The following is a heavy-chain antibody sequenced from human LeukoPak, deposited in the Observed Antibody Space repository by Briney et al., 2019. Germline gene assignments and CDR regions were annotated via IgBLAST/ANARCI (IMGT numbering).Heavy chain of an antibody. CDR2: IYYSGST. CDR3: ARVVSSRGYYFDY. Sequence: KPSQTLSLTRTVSGGSISSGGYYWSWIRQHPGKGLEWIGYIYYSGSTYYNPSLKSRVTISVDTSKNRFSLKLSSVTAADTAVYYCARVVSSRGYYFDYWGQGTLVTVSS. J-gene: IGHJ4*02. CDR1: GGSISSGGYY. D-gene: IGHD3-10*01. V-gene: IGHV4-31*03.